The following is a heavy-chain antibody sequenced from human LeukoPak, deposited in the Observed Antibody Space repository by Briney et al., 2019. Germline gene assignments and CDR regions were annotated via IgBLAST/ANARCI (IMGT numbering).Heavy chain of an antibody. J-gene: IGHJ6*03. V-gene: IGHV4-59*01. CDR2: IYYSGIT. CDR3: ARALLWFGEFPPHYMDV. Sequence: PSETLSLTCTVSGRSISSYYWSWIRQPPGKGLEWIGYIYYSGITNYNPSFKSRVTISVDTSKNQFSLKLSSVTAADTAVYYCARALLWFGEFPPHYMDVWGKGPTVTVSS. D-gene: IGHD3-10*01. CDR1: GRSISSYY.